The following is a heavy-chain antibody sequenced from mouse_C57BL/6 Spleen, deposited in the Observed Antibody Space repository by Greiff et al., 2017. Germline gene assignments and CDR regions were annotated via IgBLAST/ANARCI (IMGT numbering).Heavy chain of an antibody. D-gene: IGHD2-1*01. CDR2: IDPENGDT. CDR1: GFNIKDDY. Sequence: DVKLVESGAELVRPGASVKLSCTASGFNIKDDYMHWVKQRPEQGLEWIGWIDPENGDTEYASKFQGKATITADTSSNTAYLQLSSLTSEDTAVYYCTTSIYYGNLYWYFDVWGTGTTVTVSS. CDR3: TTSIYYGNLYWYFDV. V-gene: IGHV14-4*01. J-gene: IGHJ1*03.